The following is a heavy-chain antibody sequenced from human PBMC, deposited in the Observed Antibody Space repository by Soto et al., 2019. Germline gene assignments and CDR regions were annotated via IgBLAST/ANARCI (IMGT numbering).Heavy chain of an antibody. Sequence: EVQLVESGGGSVQPGGSLRLSCAASGFTFSNYWMSWVRQAPGKGLEWVANIKQDGSEKYYVDSVMGRFTISRDNAKNSLYLQMNSLGAEDSAVYYCARDVGSYHYDSSGGAFDYWGQGTLVTVSS. CDR1: GFTFSNYW. V-gene: IGHV3-7*03. J-gene: IGHJ4*02. CDR3: ARDVGSYHYDSSGGAFDY. D-gene: IGHD3-22*01. CDR2: IKQDGSEK.